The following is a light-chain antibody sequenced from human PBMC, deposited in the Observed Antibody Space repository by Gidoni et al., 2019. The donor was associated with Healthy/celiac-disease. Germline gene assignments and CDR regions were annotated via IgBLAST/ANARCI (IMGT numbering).Light chain of an antibody. CDR3: SSYTSRVV. Sequence: QSALTQPASVSGSPGQSITISCTGTSSDVGGYNYVSWYQQHPGKAPKLMIYDVSNRPSGVSNRFSGSKSGNTASLTISGLQAEDEADYYYSSYTSRVVFGGGTKLTVL. J-gene: IGLJ2*01. CDR1: SSDVGGYNY. CDR2: DVS. V-gene: IGLV2-14*01.